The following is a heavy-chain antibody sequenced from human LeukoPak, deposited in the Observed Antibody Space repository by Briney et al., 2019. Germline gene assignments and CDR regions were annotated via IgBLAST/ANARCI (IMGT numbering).Heavy chain of an antibody. Sequence: GRSLRLSCAASGFTFSSYGMHWVRQAPGKGVEWVAVIWYDGSNKYYADSVKGRFTISRDNSKNTLYLQMNSLRAEDTAVYYCARDYYDSSGYPNWFDPWGQGTLVTVSS. CDR1: GFTFSSYG. CDR3: ARDYYDSSGYPNWFDP. J-gene: IGHJ5*02. CDR2: IWYDGSNK. V-gene: IGHV3-33*01. D-gene: IGHD3-22*01.